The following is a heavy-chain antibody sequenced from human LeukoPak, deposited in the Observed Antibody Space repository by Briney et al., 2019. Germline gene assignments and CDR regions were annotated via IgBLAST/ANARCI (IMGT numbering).Heavy chain of an antibody. J-gene: IGHJ4*02. CDR1: GGSISSSSYY. D-gene: IGHD7-27*01. CDR2: IYYSGST. Sequence: PSETLSLTCTVSGGSISSSSYYWGWIRQPPGKGLEWIGSIYYSGSTYYNPSLKSRVTISVDTSKNQFSLKLSSVTAADTAVYYCARPKLGIGYFDYWGQGTLVTVSS. CDR3: ARPKLGIGYFDY. V-gene: IGHV4-39*01.